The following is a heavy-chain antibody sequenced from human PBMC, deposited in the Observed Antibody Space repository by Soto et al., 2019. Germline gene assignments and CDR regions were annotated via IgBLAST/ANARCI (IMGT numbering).Heavy chain of an antibody. CDR3: ARVDYYDSKVWVSLDI. Sequence: GASVKVACKASGYTFTNYFMHLVRQAPGQRLEWMGWINPCNGNTKYSQRLQGRVTITRDTSASTAYMEVSSLRSEDTAVYYCARVDYYDSKVWVSLDIWGQGTMVTVSS. CDR1: GYTFTNYF. D-gene: IGHD3-22*01. V-gene: IGHV1-3*01. J-gene: IGHJ3*02. CDR2: INPCNGNT.